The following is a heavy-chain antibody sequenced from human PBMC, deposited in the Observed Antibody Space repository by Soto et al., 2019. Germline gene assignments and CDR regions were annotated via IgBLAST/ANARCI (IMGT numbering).Heavy chain of an antibody. CDR3: ARSGIAVATPNAFDI. D-gene: IGHD6-19*01. V-gene: IGHV1-18*04. CDR1: GYTFTSYC. Sequence: ASVKVSCKASGYTFTSYCISWVRQAPGQGLEWMGWISAYNGNTNYAQKLQGRVTMTTDTSTSTAYMELRSLRSDDTAVYYCARSGIAVATPNAFDIWGQGTMVTVSS. J-gene: IGHJ3*02. CDR2: ISAYNGNT.